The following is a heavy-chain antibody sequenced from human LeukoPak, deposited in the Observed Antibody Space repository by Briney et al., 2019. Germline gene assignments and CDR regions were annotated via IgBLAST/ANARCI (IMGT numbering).Heavy chain of an antibody. D-gene: IGHD3-9*01. CDR1: GGSISSGGYS. V-gene: IGHV4-30-2*01. J-gene: IGHJ4*02. CDR3: ASLLRYFDWLPNPDY. Sequence: SETLSLTCAVSGGSISSGGYSWSWIRQPPGKGLEWIGYIYHSGSTYYNPSLKSRVTISVDTSKNQFSLKLSSVTAADTAVYYCASLLRYFDWLPNPDYWGQGTLVTVSS. CDR2: IYHSGST.